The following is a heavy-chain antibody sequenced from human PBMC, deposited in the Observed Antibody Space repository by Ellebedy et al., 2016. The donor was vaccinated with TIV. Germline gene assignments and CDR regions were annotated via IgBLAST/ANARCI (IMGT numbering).Heavy chain of an antibody. CDR3: ARVKWELPFDY. D-gene: IGHD1-26*01. V-gene: IGHV1-3*01. Sequence: AASVKVSCKASGYTFTSYAMHWVRQAPGQRLEWMGWINAGNGNTKYSQKLQGRVTITRDTSASTAYMELNSLRSEDTAVYYCARVKWELPFDYWGQGTLVTVSS. CDR1: GYTFTSYA. J-gene: IGHJ4*02. CDR2: INAGNGNT.